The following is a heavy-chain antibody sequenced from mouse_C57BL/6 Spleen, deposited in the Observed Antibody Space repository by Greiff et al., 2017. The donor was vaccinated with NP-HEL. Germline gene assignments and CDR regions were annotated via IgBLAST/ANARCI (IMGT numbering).Heavy chain of an antibody. V-gene: IGHV1-50*01. CDR3: ARYYGSKSSDY. CDR1: GYTFTSYW. Sequence: QVQLQQPGAELVKPGASVKLSCKASGYTFTSYWMQWVKQRPGQGLEWIGEIDPSDSYTNYNQKFKGKATLTVDTSSSTAYMQLSSLTSEDSAVYYCARYYGSKSSDYWGQGTTLTVSS. J-gene: IGHJ2*01. D-gene: IGHD1-1*01. CDR2: IDPSDSYT.